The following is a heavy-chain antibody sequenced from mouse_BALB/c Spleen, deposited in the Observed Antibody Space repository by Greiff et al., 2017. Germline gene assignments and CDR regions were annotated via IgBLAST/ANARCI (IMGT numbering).Heavy chain of an antibody. V-gene: IGHV1-80*01. CDR1: GYAFSSYW. CDR3: VYYYGSSYFDY. Sequence: VQLQQSGAELVRPGSSVKISCKASGYAFSSYWMNWVKQRPGQGLEWIGQIYPGDGDTNYNGKFKGKATLTADKSSSTAYMQLSSLTSEDSAVYFCVYYYGSSYFDYWGQGTTLTVSS. D-gene: IGHD1-1*01. CDR2: IYPGDGDT. J-gene: IGHJ2*01.